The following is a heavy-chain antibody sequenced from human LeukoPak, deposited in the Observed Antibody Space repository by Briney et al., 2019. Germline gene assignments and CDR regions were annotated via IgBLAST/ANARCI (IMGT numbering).Heavy chain of an antibody. CDR2: ISSSSSYI. J-gene: IGHJ3*02. CDR1: GFTFSTHT. Sequence: GGSLRLSCEASGFTFSTHTMNWVRQAPGKGLEWVSSISSSSSYIYYADSVKGRFTISRDNAKNSLYLQMNSLRAEDTAVYYCARSYYDSSGYHHDAFDIWGQGTMVTVSS. D-gene: IGHD3-22*01. CDR3: ARSYYDSSGYHHDAFDI. V-gene: IGHV3-21*01.